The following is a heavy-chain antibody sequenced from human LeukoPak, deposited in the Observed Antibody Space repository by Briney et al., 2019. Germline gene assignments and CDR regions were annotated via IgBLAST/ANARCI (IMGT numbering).Heavy chain of an antibody. D-gene: IGHD3-22*01. CDR1: GFTFSNYG. J-gene: IGHJ4*02. Sequence: PGGSLRLSCAAYGFTFSNYGMTWVSQAPGGGLEWVSGISGEGDTTYYADSVKGRFTISRDNSRNTLSLQMNSLSAEDTAVYYCAKANGYYDCWGQGTLVAVSS. V-gene: IGHV3-23*01. CDR3: AKANGYYDC. CDR2: ISGEGDTT.